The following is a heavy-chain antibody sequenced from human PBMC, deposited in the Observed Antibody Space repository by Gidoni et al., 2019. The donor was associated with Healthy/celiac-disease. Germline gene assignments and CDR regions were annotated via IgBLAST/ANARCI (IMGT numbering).Heavy chain of an antibody. D-gene: IGHD3-3*01. V-gene: IGHV3-23*04. CDR2: ISGSGGST. CDR3: AKDSVSYDFWSGYFDY. CDR1: GFTFSSYA. Sequence: EVQLVESGGGLVQPGGSLRLSCAASGFTFSSYAMSWVRQAPGKGLEWVSAISGSGGSTYYADSVKGRFTISRDNSKNTLHLQMNSLRAEDTAVYYCAKDSVSYDFWSGYFDYWGQGTLVTVSS. J-gene: IGHJ4*02.